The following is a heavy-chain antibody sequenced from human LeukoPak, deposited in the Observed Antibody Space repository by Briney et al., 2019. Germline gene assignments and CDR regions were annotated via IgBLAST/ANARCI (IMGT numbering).Heavy chain of an antibody. Sequence: GGSLRLSCAASGFTFSSYGMHWVRQAPGKGLEWVAVIWYDGSNKYYADSVKGRFTISRDNSKNTLYLQMNSLRAEDTAVYSCARDGLSHYYGSGSYYGMDAWGQGTTVTVSS. CDR1: GFTFSSYG. J-gene: IGHJ6*02. D-gene: IGHD3-10*01. CDR3: ARDGLSHYYGSGSYYGMDA. V-gene: IGHV3-33*01. CDR2: IWYDGSNK.